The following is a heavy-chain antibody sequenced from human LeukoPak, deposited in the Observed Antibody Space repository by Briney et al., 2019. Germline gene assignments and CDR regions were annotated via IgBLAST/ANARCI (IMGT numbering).Heavy chain of an antibody. V-gene: IGHV4-4*07. CDR2: IYTSGST. D-gene: IGHD2-15*01. CDR1: GGSISSYY. Sequence: SETLSLTCTVSGGSISSYYWSWIRQPAGKGLEWIGRIYTSGSTNYNPSLKSRVTMSVDTSKNQFSLKLSSVTAADTAVYYCAREIYCSASSCTGGVFDIWGQGTMVTVSS. J-gene: IGHJ3*02. CDR3: AREIYCSASSCTGGVFDI.